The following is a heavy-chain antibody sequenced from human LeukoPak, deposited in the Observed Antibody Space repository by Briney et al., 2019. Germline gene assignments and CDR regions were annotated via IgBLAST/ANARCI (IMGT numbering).Heavy chain of an antibody. V-gene: IGHV4-59*01. D-gene: IGHD2-15*01. CDR2: IYYSGST. CDR3: ARGGPVVVVAASSFMDV. CDR1: GGSISSYY. Sequence: SETLSLTCTVSGGSISSYYWSWIRQPPGKGLEWIGYIYYSGSTNYNPSLKSRVTISVDTSKNQFSLKLSSVTAADTAVYYCARGGPVVVVAASSFMDVWGKGTTVTISS. J-gene: IGHJ6*03.